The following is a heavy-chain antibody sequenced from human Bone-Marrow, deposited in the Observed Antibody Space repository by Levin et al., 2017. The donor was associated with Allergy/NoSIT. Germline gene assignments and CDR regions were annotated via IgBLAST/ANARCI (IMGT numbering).Heavy chain of an antibody. CDR3: ARSQLLTTIAPDHGLDV. Sequence: KISCKTSGDTSTSHAISWVRQAPGQGLEWMGAIIPFFGTTEYAQKFQGRVTIDADESTGTAYMEVRSLRSEDTAVYYCARSQLLTTIAPDHGLDVWGLGTTVTVSS. D-gene: IGHD4-17*01. J-gene: IGHJ6*02. CDR2: IIPFFGTT. CDR1: GDTSTSHA. V-gene: IGHV1-69*01.